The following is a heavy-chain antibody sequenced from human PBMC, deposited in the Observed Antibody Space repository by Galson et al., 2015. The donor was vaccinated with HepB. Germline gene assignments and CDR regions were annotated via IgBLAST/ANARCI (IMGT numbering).Heavy chain of an antibody. D-gene: IGHD3-3*01. CDR2: ITDSAG. Sequence: SLRLSCAASGFTFSSYAMSWVRQAPGKGLEWVSGITDSAGSYADSMKGRFTISRDNSKNTLYLQMNGLRAEDTALYYCAKDASYDFWGGCIDYWGQGTLVTVSA. V-gene: IGHV3-23*01. CDR1: GFTFSSYA. CDR3: AKDASYDFWGGCIDY. J-gene: IGHJ4*02.